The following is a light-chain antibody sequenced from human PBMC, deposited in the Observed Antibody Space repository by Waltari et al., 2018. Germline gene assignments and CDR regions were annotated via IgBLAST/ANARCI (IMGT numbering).Light chain of an antibody. Sequence: SYVLTQPPSVSVAPGQTARITCGGNNIGGETVHWYQQKPGQAPILVVYDDSDRPAGVPERLSGSKAGNTATLTISRVEAVDEAAYHCQVWDRTNKYFVFGGGTKMTVL. J-gene: IGLJ2*01. V-gene: IGLV3-21*02. CDR3: QVWDRTNKYFV. CDR1: NIGGET. CDR2: DDS.